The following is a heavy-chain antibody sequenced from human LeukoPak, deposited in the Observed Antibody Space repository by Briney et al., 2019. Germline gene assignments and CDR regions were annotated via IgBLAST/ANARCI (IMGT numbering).Heavy chain of an antibody. CDR2: IYPGDSVT. CDR3: ASYCSSTSCYFHAFDI. J-gene: IGHJ3*02. D-gene: IGHD2-2*01. CDR1: GYSFTSYW. Sequence: GESLKISCKGSGYSFTSYWIGWVRQMPGKGLEWMGIIYPGDSVTRYSPSFQGQVTISADKSISTAYLQWSSLKASDTAMYYCASYCSSTSCYFHAFDIWGQGTMVTVSS. V-gene: IGHV5-51*01.